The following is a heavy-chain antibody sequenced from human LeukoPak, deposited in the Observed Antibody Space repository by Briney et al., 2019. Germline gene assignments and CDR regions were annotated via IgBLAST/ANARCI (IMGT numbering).Heavy chain of an antibody. CDR1: GFIFSSYS. D-gene: IGHD2/OR15-2a*01. Sequence: PGGSLRLSCAASGFIFSSYSMNWVRQAPGKGLEWVSSISSSSSYIYYADSVKGRFTISRDNAKNSLYLQMNSLRAEDTAVCYCARAPAGLLGAFDIWGQGTMVTVSS. CDR2: ISSSSSYI. CDR3: ARAPAGLLGAFDI. V-gene: IGHV3-21*01. J-gene: IGHJ3*02.